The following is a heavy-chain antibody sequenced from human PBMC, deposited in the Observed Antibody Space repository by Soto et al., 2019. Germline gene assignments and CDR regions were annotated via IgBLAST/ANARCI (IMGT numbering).Heavy chain of an antibody. CDR3: ATLLVPAAHNYYGMDV. Sequence: QVQLVQSGAEVKKPGSSVKVSCKASGGTFSSYAISWVRQAPGQGLEWMGGIIPIFGTANYAQKFQGRVTLTXXDXTXXAYMALSSLRSEDTAVYYCATLLVPAAHNYYGMDVWGQGTTVTVSS. V-gene: IGHV1-69*05. J-gene: IGHJ6*02. CDR2: IIPIFGTA. D-gene: IGHD2-2*01. CDR1: GGTFSSYA.